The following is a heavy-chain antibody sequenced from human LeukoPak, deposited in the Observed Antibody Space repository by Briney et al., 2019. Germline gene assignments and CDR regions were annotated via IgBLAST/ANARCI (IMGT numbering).Heavy chain of an antibody. CDR3: ARGVEPLAANTLAY. CDR1: GLTVITND. Sequence: GGSLRLSCAASGLTVITNDMTWASQVPGEGLGWVSVLYSDGNTKYADSVQGRFTISRDNSNNTLYLEMNSLSPDDTAVYYCARGVEPLAANTLAYWGQGTLVTVSS. J-gene: IGHJ4*02. V-gene: IGHV3-53*01. D-gene: IGHD1-14*01. CDR2: LYSDGNT.